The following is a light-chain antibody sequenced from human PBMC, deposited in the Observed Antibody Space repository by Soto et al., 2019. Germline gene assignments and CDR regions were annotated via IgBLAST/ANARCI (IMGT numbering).Light chain of an antibody. CDR2: KAS. V-gene: IGKV1-5*03. CDR3: QEYNSYWT. J-gene: IGKJ1*01. CDR1: QSISNC. Sequence: DIEMTQSPSTLSASVGDRVSITCRASQSISNCLAWYQQKPGKAPKLLIYKASSLESGVPSRLSGSGSGTEFTLSISSLQPDDFATYYCQEYNSYWTFGQGTKVEMK.